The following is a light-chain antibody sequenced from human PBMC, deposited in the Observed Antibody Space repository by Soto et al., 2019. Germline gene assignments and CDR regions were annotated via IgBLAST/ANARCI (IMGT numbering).Light chain of an antibody. CDR1: SSDIGIYDF. J-gene: IGLJ3*02. Sequence: QSALTQPPSASGSPGQSVTISCTGTSSDIGIYDFVSWYQQHPGKAPKLLIYEVSKRPSGVPDRFSGSKSGNTASLTVYDLQTEDAADYYCSSYAGTNDLGVFGGGTKLTVL. V-gene: IGLV2-8*01. CDR2: EVS. CDR3: SSYAGTNDLGV.